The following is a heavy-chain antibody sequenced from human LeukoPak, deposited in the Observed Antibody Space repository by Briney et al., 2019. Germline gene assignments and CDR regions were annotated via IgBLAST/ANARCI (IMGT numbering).Heavy chain of an antibody. Sequence: SVKVSCKASGGTFSSYAISWVRQAPGQGLEWMGRIIPILGIANYAQKFQGRVTITADKSTSTAYMGLSSLRSEDTAVYYCARDDYDPSYYYYYGMDVWGQGTTVTVSS. J-gene: IGHJ6*02. D-gene: IGHD4-17*01. V-gene: IGHV1-69*04. CDR1: GGTFSSYA. CDR2: IIPILGIA. CDR3: ARDDYDPSYYYYYGMDV.